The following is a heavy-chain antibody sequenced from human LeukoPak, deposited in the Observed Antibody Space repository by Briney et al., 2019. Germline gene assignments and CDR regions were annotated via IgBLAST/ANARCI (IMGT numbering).Heavy chain of an antibody. Sequence: PGGSRRLSCAASGFTFSTYAMSWVRQAPGKGLEWVSSVRGSGDTKYDADSLKGRFTTSRENAKNSFFLEMNNLRAGDTAVYYCARELRSGGVRGRAFDIWGQGTMVIVSS. CDR1: GFTFSTYA. CDR3: ARELRSGGVRGRAFDI. D-gene: IGHD3-3*01. J-gene: IGHJ3*02. CDR2: VRGSGDTK. V-gene: IGHV3-23*01.